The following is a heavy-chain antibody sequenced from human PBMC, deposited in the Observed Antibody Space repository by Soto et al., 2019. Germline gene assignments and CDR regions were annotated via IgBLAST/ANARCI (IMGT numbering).Heavy chain of an antibody. V-gene: IGHV4-34*01. CDR2: INHSGST. J-gene: IGHJ4*02. CDR3: ARGVTRYYDILTGYYTTKSGLDY. D-gene: IGHD3-9*01. Sequence: PSETLSLTCAVYGGSFSGYYWSWIRQPPEKGLEWIGEINHSGSTNYNPSLKSRVTISVDTSKNQFSLKLSSVAAADTAVYYCARGVTRYYDILTGYYTTKSGLDYWGQGTLVTVSS. CDR1: GGSFSGYY.